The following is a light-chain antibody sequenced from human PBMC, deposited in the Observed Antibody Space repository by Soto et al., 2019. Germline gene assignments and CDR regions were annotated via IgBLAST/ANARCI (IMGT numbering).Light chain of an antibody. V-gene: IGKV3-20*01. CDR2: VAS. Sequence: EIVLTQSPGTLSLSPGERATLSCRASQSVGSNYLAWYQQKPGQAPRLLIYVASSRATGIPDRFSGSGSGTALTLTISRLAPEDSAVYYCQQYATSPLTCGGGTKVEIK. J-gene: IGKJ4*01. CDR1: QSVGSNY. CDR3: QQYATSPLT.